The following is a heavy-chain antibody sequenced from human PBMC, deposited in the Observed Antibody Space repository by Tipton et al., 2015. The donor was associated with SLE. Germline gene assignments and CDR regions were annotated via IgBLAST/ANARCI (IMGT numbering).Heavy chain of an antibody. CDR2: IYYSGST. D-gene: IGHD6-13*01. CDR1: GGSISSHY. Sequence: LSCTVSGGSISSHYWSWIRQPPGKGLEWIGYIYYSGSTNYNPSLKSRVTISVDTSKNQFSLKLSSVTAADTAVYYCARGYSITGGAFDIWGQGTMVTVSS. V-gene: IGHV4-59*11. CDR3: ARGYSITGGAFDI. J-gene: IGHJ3*02.